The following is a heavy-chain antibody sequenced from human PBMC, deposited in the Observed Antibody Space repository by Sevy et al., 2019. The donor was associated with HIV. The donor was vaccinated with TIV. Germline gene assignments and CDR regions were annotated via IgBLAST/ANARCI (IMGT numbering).Heavy chain of an antibody. CDR2: ISYIGST. D-gene: IGHD1-26*01. CDR3: ARDPVGSNAPRNAFDI. CDR1: GGSISTSY. Sequence: SETLSLTCTVSGGSISTSYWNWIRQPPGKGLEWIGYISYIGSTNYNPSLKSRVTISVDTSKNQLSLKVRSVTAADTAVYYCARDPVGSNAPRNAFDIWGQGPTVTVSS. J-gene: IGHJ3*02. V-gene: IGHV4-59*01.